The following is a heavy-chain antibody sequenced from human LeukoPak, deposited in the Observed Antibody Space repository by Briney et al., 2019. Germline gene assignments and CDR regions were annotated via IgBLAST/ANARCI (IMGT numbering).Heavy chain of an antibody. J-gene: IGHJ4*02. CDR1: GFTFSSYA. CDR2: ISGSGGTT. Sequence: GGSLRLSCAASGFTFSSYAMSWVRQAPGKGLEWASSISGSGGTTHYADSVKGRFTISRDNSKNTLYLQMNSLRAEDTAVYYCAKGGGGYSYAYDYWGQGTLVTVSS. V-gene: IGHV3-23*01. CDR3: AKGGGGYSYAYDY. D-gene: IGHD5-18*01.